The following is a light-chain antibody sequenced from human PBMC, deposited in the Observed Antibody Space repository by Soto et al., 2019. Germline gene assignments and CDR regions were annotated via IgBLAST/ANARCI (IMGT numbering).Light chain of an antibody. J-gene: IGLJ2*01. CDR2: EGS. Sequence: QSALTQPASVSGSPGQSITISCTGTSSDVGSYNLVSWYQQHPGKAPKLMIYEGSKRPSGVSNRFSGSKSGNTASQTISGLQAEDEADYYCCSYAGSSIVVFGGGTQLTVL. V-gene: IGLV2-23*01. CDR3: CSYAGSSIVV. CDR1: SSDVGSYNL.